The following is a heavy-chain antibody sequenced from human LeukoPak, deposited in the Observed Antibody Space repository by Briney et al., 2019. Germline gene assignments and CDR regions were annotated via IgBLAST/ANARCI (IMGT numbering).Heavy chain of an antibody. J-gene: IGHJ5*02. CDR2: IYTSGST. Sequence: SETLSLTCIVSGGSISNSYWGWIRQPAGKGLEWIGRIYTSGSTNYNPSLKSRVTISVDTSKNQFSLKLSSVTAADTAVYYCAGYDYGSGGNWFDPWGQGTLVTVSS. D-gene: IGHD3-10*01. V-gene: IGHV4-4*07. CDR3: AGYDYGSGGNWFDP. CDR1: GGSISNSY.